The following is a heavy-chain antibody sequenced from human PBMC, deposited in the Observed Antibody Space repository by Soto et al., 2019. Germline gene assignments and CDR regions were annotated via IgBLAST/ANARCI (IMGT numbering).Heavy chain of an antibody. V-gene: IGHV1-69*02. CDR3: ARGVTMVRGTVYYYMDV. CDR2: IIPILGIA. D-gene: IGHD3-10*01. J-gene: IGHJ6*03. CDR1: GGTFGSYT. Sequence: QVQLVQSGAEVKKPGSSVKVSCKASGGTFGSYTISWVRQVPGQGLEWMGRIIPILGIANYAQKFQGRVTITSYKSTGTAYMELSSLRSEDSAVYYCARGVTMVRGTVYYYMDVWGKGTTVTVSS.